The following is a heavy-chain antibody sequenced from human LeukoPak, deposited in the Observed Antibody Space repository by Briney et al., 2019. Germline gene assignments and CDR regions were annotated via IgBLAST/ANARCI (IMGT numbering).Heavy chain of an antibody. J-gene: IGHJ6*02. V-gene: IGHV5-51*01. D-gene: IGHD3-10*01. Sequence: GESLKISCKGSGYSFTSYWIGWVRQMPGKGLEWMGIIYPGDSDTRYSPSFQGQVTISADKSISTAYLQWSSLKASDTAMYYCARHGENVLLWFGELLGPPYYYGMDVWGQGTTVTVSS. CDR1: GYSFTSYW. CDR2: IYPGDSDT. CDR3: ARHGENVLLWFGELLGPPYYYGMDV.